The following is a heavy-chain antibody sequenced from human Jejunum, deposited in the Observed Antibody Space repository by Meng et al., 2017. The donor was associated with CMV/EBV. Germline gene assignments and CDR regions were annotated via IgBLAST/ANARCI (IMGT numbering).Heavy chain of an antibody. J-gene: IGHJ4*02. D-gene: IGHD1-26*01. CDR3: AKDGGSYLDYYFDY. CDR1: RYTFTDLY. CDR2: VNPNTGDT. Sequence: RYTFTDLYMPWVRQAPGQGLEWVGWVNPNTGDTNYAQKFQGRVTMTRDMSLNTVYLELTRLRSDDTAVYYCAKDGGSYLDYYFDYWGQGTLVTVSS. V-gene: IGHV1-2*02.